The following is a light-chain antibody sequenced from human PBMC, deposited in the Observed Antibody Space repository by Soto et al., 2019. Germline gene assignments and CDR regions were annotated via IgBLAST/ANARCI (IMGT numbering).Light chain of an antibody. CDR1: SSNIGNNY. CDR3: GTWDSSLSVYV. V-gene: IGLV1-51*01. CDR2: DNN. Sequence: QSVLTQPPSVSAAPGQKVTISCSGSSSNIGNNYVSWYQQLPGTAPKLLIYDNNKRPSGIPDRFSGSKSGTSATLGITGLQTGDEGDYYCGTWDSSLSVYVFGTGTKLTVL. J-gene: IGLJ1*01.